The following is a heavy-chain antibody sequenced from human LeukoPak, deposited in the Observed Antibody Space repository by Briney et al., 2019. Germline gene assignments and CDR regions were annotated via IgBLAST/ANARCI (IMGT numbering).Heavy chain of an antibody. D-gene: IGHD4-11*01. J-gene: IGHJ6*02. CDR3: ARDKTTEYYYYGMDV. CDR2: ISYDGSNK. V-gene: IGHV3-30-3*01. Sequence: GRSLRLSCAASGFTFSSYAMHRVRQAPGKGLEWVAVISYDGSNKYYADSVKGRFTISRDNSKNTLYLQMNSLRAEDTAVYYCARDKTTEYYYYGMDVWGQGTTVTVSS. CDR1: GFTFSSYA.